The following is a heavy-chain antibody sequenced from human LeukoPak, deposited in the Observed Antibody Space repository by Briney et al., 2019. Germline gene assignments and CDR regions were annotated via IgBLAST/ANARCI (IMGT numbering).Heavy chain of an antibody. Sequence: SETLSLTCTVSGGSISSSSYCWGWIRQPPGKGLEWIGSIYYSGSTYYNPSLKSRVTISVDTSKNQFSLKLSSVTAADTAVYYCARHRGGGIVVVPAAPFDYWGQGTLVTVSS. V-gene: IGHV4-39*01. CDR2: IYYSGST. J-gene: IGHJ4*02. CDR1: GGSISSSSYC. CDR3: ARHRGGGIVVVPAAPFDY. D-gene: IGHD2-2*01.